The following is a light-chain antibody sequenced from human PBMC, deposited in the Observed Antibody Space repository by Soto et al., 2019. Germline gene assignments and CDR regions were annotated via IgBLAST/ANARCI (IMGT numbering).Light chain of an antibody. CDR3: SSYTGSSPSYV. J-gene: IGLJ1*01. CDR2: DVT. Sequence: QSALTQPASVSGSPGQSITISCTGTSSDVGGYNYVPWYQHHPGKAPELMIYDVTNRPSGVSHRFSGSKSGNSASLTISGLQAEDEADYSCSSYTGSSPSYVFGAGTKVTVL. V-gene: IGLV2-14*03. CDR1: SSDVGGYNY.